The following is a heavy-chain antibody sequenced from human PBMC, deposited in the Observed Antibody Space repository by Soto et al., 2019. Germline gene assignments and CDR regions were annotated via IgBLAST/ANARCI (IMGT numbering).Heavy chain of an antibody. CDR2: MSGAGRSS. Sequence: ESVGDLVQPGGSLRLSCAASGFTFSSYAMSWVRQAPGKGLEWVSSMSGAGRSSYDADSVKGRFTISRDNSKNTLYLQMNNLRAEDTAFYYCAKGPIFGVENIYDYWGQGTLVTVSS. CDR3: AKGPIFGVENIYDY. CDR1: GFTFSSYA. V-gene: IGHV3-23*01. J-gene: IGHJ4*02. D-gene: IGHD3-3*01.